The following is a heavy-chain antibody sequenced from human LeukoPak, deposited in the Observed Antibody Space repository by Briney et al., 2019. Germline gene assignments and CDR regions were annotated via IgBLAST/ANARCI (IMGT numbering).Heavy chain of an antibody. D-gene: IGHD6-19*01. CDR2: MSGSGGST. V-gene: IGHV3-23*01. CDR3: AKGDSSGWYFSNYNWFDP. Sequence: GGSLRLSCAASGFTFSNYAMSWVRQAPGKGLEWVSSMSGSGGSTYYADSVKGRFTISRDNSKNTLYLQMNSLRAEDTAVYYCAKGDSSGWYFSNYNWFDPWGQGTLVTVSS. CDR1: GFTFSNYA. J-gene: IGHJ5*02.